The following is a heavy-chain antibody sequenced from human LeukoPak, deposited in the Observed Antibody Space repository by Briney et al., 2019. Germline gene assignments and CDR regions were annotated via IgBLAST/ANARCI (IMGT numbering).Heavy chain of an antibody. D-gene: IGHD3-22*01. V-gene: IGHV3-30*04. J-gene: IGHJ4*02. Sequence: PGGSLRLSCAASGFTFSSYAMHWVRQAPGKGLEWVAVISYDGSNKYYADSVKGRFTISRDNSKNTLYLQMNSLRAEDTAVYYCARGKSSGHHDYWGQGTLVTVSS. CDR2: ISYDGSNK. CDR1: GFTFSSYA. CDR3: ARGKSSGHHDY.